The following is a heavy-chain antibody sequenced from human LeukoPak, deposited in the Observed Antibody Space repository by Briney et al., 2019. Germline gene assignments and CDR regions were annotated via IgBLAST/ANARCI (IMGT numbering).Heavy chain of an antibody. CDR3: ARDFASGWYLV. CDR1: GYTFTAYY. Sequence: ASVKVSCKASGYTFTAYYLHWVRQAPGQGLEWMGWINPNSGGTNYAQAFQGRVTMARDTSISTAYMELSRLRSDDTAVYYCARDFASGWYLVWGQGTLVTVSS. V-gene: IGHV1-2*02. J-gene: IGHJ4*02. CDR2: INPNSGGT. D-gene: IGHD6-19*01.